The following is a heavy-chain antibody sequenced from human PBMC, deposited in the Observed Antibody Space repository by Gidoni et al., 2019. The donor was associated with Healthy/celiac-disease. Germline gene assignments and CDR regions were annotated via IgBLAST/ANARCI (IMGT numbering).Heavy chain of an antibody. Sequence: EVQLVESGGGLVKPGGSLRLSCAASGFTFSNAWMSWVRQAPRKGLEWVGRIKSKTDGGTTDYAAPVKGRFTISRDDSKNTLYLQMNSLKTEDTAVYYCTTDGRWELRNFDYWGQGTLVTVSS. J-gene: IGHJ4*02. CDR2: IKSKTDGGTT. D-gene: IGHD1-26*01. CDR1: GFTFSNAW. V-gene: IGHV3-15*01. CDR3: TTDGRWELRNFDY.